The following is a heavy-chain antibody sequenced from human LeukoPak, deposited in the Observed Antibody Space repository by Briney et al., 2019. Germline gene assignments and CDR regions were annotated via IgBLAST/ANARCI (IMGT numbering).Heavy chain of an antibody. V-gene: IGHV3-73*01. D-gene: IGHD2-21*02. J-gene: IGHJ5*02. CDR2: IRSKANSYAT. Sequence: PGGSLRLSCAASGFTFSGSAMHWVRQASGEGLEWVGRIRSKANSYATAYAASVKGRFTISRDDSKNTAYLQMNSLKTEDTAVYYCTRPVPVTKAVSWFDPWGQGTLVTVSS. CDR1: GFTFSGSA. CDR3: TRPVPVTKAVSWFDP.